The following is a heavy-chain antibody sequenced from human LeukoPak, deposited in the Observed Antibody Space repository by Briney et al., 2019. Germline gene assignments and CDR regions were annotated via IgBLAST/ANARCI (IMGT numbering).Heavy chain of an antibody. D-gene: IGHD2/OR15-2a*01. CDR3: AKQGGAYFTSGWFAP. V-gene: IGHV3-23*01. J-gene: IGHJ5*02. Sequence: QPGGSLRLSCAASGFTFGSYAMSWVARVPGRGLEWGSGISGSGGYTYYADSVKGRFPLSRDNSKNALFLQMNSMRAEDTAVYYCAKQGGAYFTSGWFAPWGQGTLVTVSS. CDR2: ISGSGGYT. CDR1: GFTFGSYA.